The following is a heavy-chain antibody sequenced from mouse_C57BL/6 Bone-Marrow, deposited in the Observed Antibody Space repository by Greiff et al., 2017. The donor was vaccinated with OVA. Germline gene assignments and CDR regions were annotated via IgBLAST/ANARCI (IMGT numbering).Heavy chain of an antibody. Sequence: EVKVEESGGGLVKPGGSLKLSCAASGFTFSSYAMSWVRQTPEKRLEWVATISDGGSYTYYPDNVKGRFTISRDNAKNNLYLQISHLKSEDTARYYCARGCAYVAGLAYWVQGTLVTVTA. CDR1: GFTFSSYA. CDR2: ISDGGSYT. D-gene: IGHD2-12*01. V-gene: IGHV5-4*03. CDR3: ARGCAYVAGLAY. J-gene: IGHJ3*01.